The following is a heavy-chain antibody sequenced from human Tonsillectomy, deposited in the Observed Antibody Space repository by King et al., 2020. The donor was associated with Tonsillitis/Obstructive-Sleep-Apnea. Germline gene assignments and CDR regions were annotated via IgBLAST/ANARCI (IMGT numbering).Heavy chain of an antibody. CDR3: ATRIAVAGYGHYFDS. D-gene: IGHD6-19*01. V-gene: IGHV5-10-1*03. CDR1: GYSFSNYW. Sequence: VQLVESGAEVKKPGDSLRISCQASGYSFSNYWISWVRQMPGKGLEWMGRIEPSDSYTKYSQSFQGHVTFSADKSISTAYLQWSSLKASDTAMYYCATRIAVAGYGHYFDSWGQGTLVTVSS. CDR2: IEPSDSYT. J-gene: IGHJ4*02.